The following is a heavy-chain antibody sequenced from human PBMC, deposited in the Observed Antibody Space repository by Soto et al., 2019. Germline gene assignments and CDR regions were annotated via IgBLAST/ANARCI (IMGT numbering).Heavy chain of an antibody. CDR1: GGSISSYY. D-gene: IGHD3-10*01. CDR2: IYYCGST. J-gene: IGHJ3*02. Sequence: QVQLQESGPGLVKPSETLSLTCTVSGGSISSYYWSWIRQPQGKGLEWIGYIYYCGSTNYNPSLKSRVTISVDTSKNQFSLKLRSVSAADTAVYYCARRYGSAFDIWRQGTMVTVSS. CDR3: ARRYGSAFDI. V-gene: IGHV4-59*08.